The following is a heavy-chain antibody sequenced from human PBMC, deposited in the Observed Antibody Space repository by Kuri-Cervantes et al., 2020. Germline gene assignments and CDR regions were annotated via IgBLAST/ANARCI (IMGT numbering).Heavy chain of an antibody. CDR2: IDWDDDK. J-gene: IGHJ4*02. V-gene: IGHV2-70D*14. Sequence: SGPTLVKPTQPLTLTCTFSGFSLSTYGMRVSWIRQPPGKALEWLARIDWDDDKFYSTSLKTRLTISKDTSKNQVVLTMTNMDPVDTATYYCARTSSGGQPIHFDYWGQGTLVTVSS. D-gene: IGHD6-19*01. CDR3: ARTSSGGQPIHFDY. CDR1: GFSLSTYGMR.